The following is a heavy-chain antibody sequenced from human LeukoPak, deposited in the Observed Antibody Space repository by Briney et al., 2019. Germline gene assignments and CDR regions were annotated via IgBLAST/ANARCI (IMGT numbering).Heavy chain of an antibody. V-gene: IGHV3-23*01. J-gene: IGHJ4*02. D-gene: IGHD6-19*01. CDR2: ISGSGGNT. CDR1: GFTFSSYA. Sequence: GGSLRLSCAASGFTFSSYAMSWVRQAPGKGLEGVSVISGSGGNTYYAASVKGRFTISRDNSKNTLYLQMNSLRAEDTAIYYCAKDGKGAPVAGTGYFGYWGQGTLVTVSS. CDR3: AKDGKGAPVAGTGYFGY.